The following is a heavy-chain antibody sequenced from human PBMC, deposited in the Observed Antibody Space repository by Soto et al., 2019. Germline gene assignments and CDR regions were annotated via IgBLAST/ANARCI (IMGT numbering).Heavy chain of an antibody. J-gene: IGHJ5*02. Sequence: PGGFLRLSCAASGFTFNSYAMSWVRQAPGKGLEWVSAISSSGGSTYYADSVKGRFTISRDNSKNTLYLQMNSLRAEDTAVYYCAKDIEGDSNYGWFDPWGQGTLVTVSS. CDR2: ISSSGGST. CDR1: GFTFNSYA. CDR3: AKDIEGDSNYGWFDP. D-gene: IGHD4-4*01. V-gene: IGHV3-23*01.